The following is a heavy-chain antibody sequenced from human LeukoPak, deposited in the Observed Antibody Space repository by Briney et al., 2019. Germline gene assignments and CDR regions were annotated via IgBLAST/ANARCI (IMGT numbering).Heavy chain of an antibody. J-gene: IGHJ3*02. Sequence: SVKVSCKASGGTFSSYPISWVRQAPGQGLEWMGGIIPLFGTANYAQKFQGRVTITTDESTSTAYMALSSLRSEDTAVYYCARGGEDGYNRGRGAFNIWGQGTMVTVSS. CDR2: IIPLFGTA. CDR1: GGTFSSYP. V-gene: IGHV1-69*05. D-gene: IGHD5-24*01. CDR3: ARGGEDGYNRGRGAFNI.